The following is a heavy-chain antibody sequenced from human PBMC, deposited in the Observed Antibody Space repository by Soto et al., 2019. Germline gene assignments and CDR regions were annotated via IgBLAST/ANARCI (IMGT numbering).Heavy chain of an antibody. Sequence: EVQLVESGGGLVKPGGSLRLSCAASGFTFSSYSMNWVRQAPGKGLEWVSSISSSSSYIYYADSVKGRFTISRDNAKNSLYLQMNSLRAEDTAVYYCARDTAAMGPDFDYWGQGTLVTVAS. CDR1: GFTFSSYS. D-gene: IGHD5-18*01. CDR3: ARDTAAMGPDFDY. V-gene: IGHV3-21*01. J-gene: IGHJ4*02. CDR2: ISSSSSYI.